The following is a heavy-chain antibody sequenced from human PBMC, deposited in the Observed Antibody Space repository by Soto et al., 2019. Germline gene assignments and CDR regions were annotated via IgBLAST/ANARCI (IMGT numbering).Heavy chain of an antibody. D-gene: IGHD2-15*01. CDR2: IIPILGIA. CDR1: GGTFSSYT. V-gene: IGHV1-69*02. CDR3: ASGSTVVAASDY. Sequence: QVQLVQSGAEVQKPGSSVKVSCKASGGTFSSYTISWVRQAPGQGLEWMGRIIPILGIANYAQKFQGRVTITADKSTSTAYMELSSLRSEDTAVYYCASGSTVVAASDYWGQGTLVTVSS. J-gene: IGHJ4*02.